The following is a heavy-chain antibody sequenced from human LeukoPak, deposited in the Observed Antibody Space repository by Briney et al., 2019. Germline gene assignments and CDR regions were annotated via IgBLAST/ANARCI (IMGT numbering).Heavy chain of an antibody. V-gene: IGHV3-30*02. J-gene: IGHJ4*02. CDR3: AKDQWGYSYGYGFEY. D-gene: IGHD5-18*01. CDR1: GFTFSSYG. CDR2: IRYDGSNK. Sequence: PGGSLRLSCAASGFTFSSYGMHWVRQAPGKGLEWVAFIRYDGSNKYYADSVKGRFTISRDNSKNTLYLQMNSLRAEDTAVYYCAKDQWGYSYGYGFEYWGQGTLVTVSS.